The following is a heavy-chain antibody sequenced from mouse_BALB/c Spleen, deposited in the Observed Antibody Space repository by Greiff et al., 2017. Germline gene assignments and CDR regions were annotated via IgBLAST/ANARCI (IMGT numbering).Heavy chain of an antibody. V-gene: IGHV1S81*02. CDR3: ARGGGNYPAWFAY. Sequence: VQLQQPGAELVKPGASVKLSCKASGYTFTSYWMHWVKQRPGQGLEWIGEINPSNGRTNYNEKFKSKATLTVDKSSSTAYMLLSSLTSEDSAVYYCARGGGNYPAWFAYWGQGTLVTVSA. CDR2: INPSNGRT. J-gene: IGHJ3*01. CDR1: GYTFTSYW. D-gene: IGHD2-1*01.